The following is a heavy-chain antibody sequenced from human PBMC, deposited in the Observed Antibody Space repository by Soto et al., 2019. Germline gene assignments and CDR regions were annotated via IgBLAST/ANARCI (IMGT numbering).Heavy chain of an antibody. D-gene: IGHD2-15*01. CDR2: ISYDGSNK. V-gene: IGHV3-30*18. CDR1: GFPFSSYG. J-gene: IGHJ6*03. CDR3: AKVYCSGGSCPDTYYYYYYMDV. Sequence: GGSLSLSCAASGFPFSSYGMHWVRQAPGKGLEWVAVISYDGSNKYYADSVKGRFTISRDNSKNTLYLQMNSLRAEDTAVYYCAKVYCSGGSCPDTYYYYYYMDVWGKGTTVTVSS.